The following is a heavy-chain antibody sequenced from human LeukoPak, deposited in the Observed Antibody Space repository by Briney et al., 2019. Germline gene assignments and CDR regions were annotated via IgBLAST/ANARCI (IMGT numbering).Heavy chain of an antibody. CDR3: ARAVVVVPATNNWFDP. J-gene: IGHJ5*02. CDR1: GFTFTSSA. D-gene: IGHD2-2*01. V-gene: IGHV1-58*01. CDR2: IVVGSGNT. Sequence: ASVKVSCKASGFTFTSSAVQWVRQARGQRLEWIGWIVVGSGNTNYAQKFQERVTMTTDTSTSTAYMELRSLRSDDTAVYYCARAVVVVPATNNWFDPWGQGTLVTVSS.